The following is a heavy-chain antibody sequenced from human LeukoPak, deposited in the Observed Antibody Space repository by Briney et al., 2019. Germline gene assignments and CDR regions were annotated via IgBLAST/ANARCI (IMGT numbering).Heavy chain of an antibody. CDR2: ISYDGSNK. D-gene: IGHD4-17*01. J-gene: IGHJ4*02. Sequence: PGGSLRLSCAASGFTFSSYGMHWVRQAPGKGLEWVAVISYDGSNKYYADSVKGRFTISRDNSKNTLYLQMNSLRAEDTAVYYCAKGHAQHRLRSHAFDYWGQGTLVTVSS. CDR3: AKGHAQHRLRSHAFDY. CDR1: GFTFSSYG. V-gene: IGHV3-30*18.